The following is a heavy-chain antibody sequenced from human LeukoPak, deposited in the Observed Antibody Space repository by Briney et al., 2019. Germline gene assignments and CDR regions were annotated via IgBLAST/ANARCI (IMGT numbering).Heavy chain of an antibody. D-gene: IGHD2-15*01. V-gene: IGHV4-39*02. CDR1: GGSITSYY. CDR3: ARPLGYCSGGSCYGDAFDI. Sequence: SETLSLTCTVSGGSITSYYRSWIRQPPGKRLEWIGSIHYSGRTYDNPSLKSRVTISLDTSKNHFSLKLSSVTAADTAVYYCARPLGYCSGGSCYGDAFDIWGQGTMVTVSS. CDR2: IHYSGRT. J-gene: IGHJ3*02.